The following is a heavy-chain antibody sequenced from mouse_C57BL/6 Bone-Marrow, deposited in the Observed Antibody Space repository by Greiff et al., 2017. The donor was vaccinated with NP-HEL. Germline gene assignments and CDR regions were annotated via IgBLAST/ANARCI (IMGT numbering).Heavy chain of an antibody. J-gene: IGHJ3*01. V-gene: IGHV1-5*01. D-gene: IGHD1-1*01. CDR3: TRVYYYGSRISAWFAY. CDR1: GYTFTSYW. CDR2: IYPGNSDT. Sequence: EVQLQQSGTVLARPGASVKMSCKTSGYTFTSYWMHWVKQRPGQGLEWIGAIYPGNSDTSYNQKFKGKAKLTAVTSASTAYMELSSLTNEDSAVYYCTRVYYYGSRISAWFAYWGQGTLVTVSA.